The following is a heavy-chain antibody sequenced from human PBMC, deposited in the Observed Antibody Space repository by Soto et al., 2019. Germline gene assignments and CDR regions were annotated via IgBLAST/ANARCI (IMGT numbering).Heavy chain of an antibody. Sequence: SETLSLTCAVYGGSFSGYYWSWIRQPPGKGLEWIGEINHSGSTNYNPSLKSRVTISVDTSKNQFSLNLSSVTAADTAVYYCARQERSGVGKLNWFDPWGQGTLVTVSS. D-gene: IGHD1-26*01. V-gene: IGHV4-34*01. CDR1: GGSFSGYY. CDR3: ARQERSGVGKLNWFDP. J-gene: IGHJ5*02. CDR2: INHSGST.